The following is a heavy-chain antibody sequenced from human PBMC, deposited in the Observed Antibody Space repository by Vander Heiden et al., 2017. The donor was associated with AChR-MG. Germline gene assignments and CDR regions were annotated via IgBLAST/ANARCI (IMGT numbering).Heavy chain of an antibody. CDR1: GFTFSNYA. CDR2: ISGSGGST. Sequence: EVQLLESGGGLVQPGGSLRLSCAASGFTFSNYAMSWVRQAPGKGLGWVSTISGSGGSTYYADSVRGRFTFSRDNSKNTLYLQMNSLRAEDTAVYYCAKDRKPAWYSSGWRPEFDYWGQRTLVTVSS. V-gene: IGHV3-23*01. J-gene: IGHJ4*02. D-gene: IGHD6-19*01. CDR3: AKDRKPAWYSSGWRPEFDY.